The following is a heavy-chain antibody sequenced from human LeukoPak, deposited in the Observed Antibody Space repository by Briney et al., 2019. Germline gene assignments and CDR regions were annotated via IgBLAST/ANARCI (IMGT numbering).Heavy chain of an antibody. CDR3: AREGIGRYYYYYYTDV. V-gene: IGHV3-48*03. J-gene: IGHJ6*03. D-gene: IGHD1-1*01. CDR2: ISSSGGTT. CDR1: GFTFSSYE. Sequence: GGSLRLSCAASGFTFSSYEMNWVRQAPGKGLEWVSYISSSGGTTYYADSVKGRFTISRDNSKNSLYLQMTSLRAEDTAVYYCAREGIGRYYYYYYTDVWGKGTTVTISS.